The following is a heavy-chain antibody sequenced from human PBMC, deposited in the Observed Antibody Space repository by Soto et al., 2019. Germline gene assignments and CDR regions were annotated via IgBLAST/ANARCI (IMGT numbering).Heavy chain of an antibody. CDR1: GFTFSSYW. CDR3: ASGLVVVSAATCYCHYGMDF. CDR2: INSDGSST. D-gene: IGHD2-2*01. J-gene: IGHJ6*02. Sequence: GGSLRLSCAASGFTFSSYWMHWVRQAPGKGLVWVSRINSDGSSTSYADCVKGRFTISRDNAKNTLYLQMNSLRAEDTAVYYCASGLVVVSAATCYCHYGMDFWGQGITVNV. V-gene: IGHV3-74*01.